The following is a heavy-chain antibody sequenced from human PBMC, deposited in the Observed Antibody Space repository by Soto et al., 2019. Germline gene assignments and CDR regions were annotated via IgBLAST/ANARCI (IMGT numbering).Heavy chain of an antibody. D-gene: IGHD3-10*01. CDR1: GFTFSSYS. CDR2: ISSSSSYI. V-gene: IGHV3-21*01. Sequence: EVQLVESGGGLVKPGGSLRLSCAASGFTFSSYSMNWVRQAPGKGLEWVSSISSSSSYIYYADSVKGRFTISRDNAXXXLXXQMNSLRAEDTAVYYWAREGVQHGSGPYYYYGMDVGGQGTTVTVSS. J-gene: IGHJ6*02. CDR3: AREGVQHGSGPYYYYGMDV.